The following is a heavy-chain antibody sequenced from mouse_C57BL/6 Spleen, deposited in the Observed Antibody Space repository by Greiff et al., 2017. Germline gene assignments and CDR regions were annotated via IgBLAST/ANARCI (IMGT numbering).Heavy chain of an antibody. CDR2: ISYDGSN. D-gene: IGHD4-1*01. V-gene: IGHV3-6*01. J-gene: IGHJ3*01. Sequence: EVKLQESGPGLVKPSQSLSLTCSVTGYSITSGYYWNWIRQFPGNKLEWMGYISYDGSNNYNPSLKNRISITRDTSKYQFFLKLNSVTTEDTATYYWARLTGPAWFAYWGQGTLVTVSA. CDR1: GYSITSGYY. CDR3: ARLTGPAWFAY.